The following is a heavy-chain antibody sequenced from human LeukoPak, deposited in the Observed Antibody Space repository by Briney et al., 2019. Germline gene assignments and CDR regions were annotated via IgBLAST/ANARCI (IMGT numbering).Heavy chain of an antibody. Sequence: QPGGSLRLSCAASEFTFSTYWMSWVRQAPGKGLEWVANINYDGGQTYYVDSVRGCFTISRDNAKNSLYLQMNSLRVEDTAVYYCARSSGIGTTDYWGQGTLVIVSS. CDR2: INYDGGQT. D-gene: IGHD1-1*01. CDR3: ARSSGIGTTDY. J-gene: IGHJ4*02. CDR1: EFTFSTYW. V-gene: IGHV3-7*03.